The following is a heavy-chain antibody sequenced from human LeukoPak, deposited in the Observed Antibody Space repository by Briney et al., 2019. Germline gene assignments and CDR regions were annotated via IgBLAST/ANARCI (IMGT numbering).Heavy chain of an antibody. CDR1: GGTFSSYA. J-gene: IGHJ4*02. CDR2: IIPIFGTA. Sequence: SVKVSCKASGGTFSSYAISWVRQAPGQGLEWMGRIIPIFGTANYAQKFQGRVTITTDESTSTAYMELSSLRSEDTAVYYCARDKVCCGGDYYSTYYFDYWGQGTLVTVSS. CDR3: ARDKVCCGGDYYSTYYFDY. V-gene: IGHV1-69*05. D-gene: IGHD2-21*02.